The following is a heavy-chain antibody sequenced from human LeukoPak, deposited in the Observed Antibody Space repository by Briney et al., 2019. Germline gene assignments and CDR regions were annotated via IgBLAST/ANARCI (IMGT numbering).Heavy chain of an antibody. Sequence: SETLSLTCAVYGGSFSGYYWSWIRQPPGKGLEWIGEINHSGSTNYNPSLKSRVTISVDTSKNQFSLKLSSVTATDTAVYYCARLGYVSSGWSDVGSDYRGQGTLVTVSS. CDR3: ARLGYVSSGWSDVGSDY. V-gene: IGHV4-34*01. CDR2: INHSGST. J-gene: IGHJ4*02. CDR1: GGSFSGYY. D-gene: IGHD6-19*01.